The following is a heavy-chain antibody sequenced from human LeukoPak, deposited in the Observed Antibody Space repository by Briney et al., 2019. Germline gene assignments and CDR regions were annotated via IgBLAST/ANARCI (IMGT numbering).Heavy chain of an antibody. V-gene: IGHV1-58*01. J-gene: IGHJ4*02. D-gene: IGHD5-18*01. CDR1: GFTFTSSA. Sequence: SVKVSCTASGFTFTSSAVQWVRQARGQRLEWIGWIVVGSGNTNYAQKFQERVTITRDMSTSTAYMELSSLRSEDTAVYYCAGGRTAMVFDYWGQGTLVTVSS. CDR3: AGGRTAMVFDY. CDR2: IVVGSGNT.